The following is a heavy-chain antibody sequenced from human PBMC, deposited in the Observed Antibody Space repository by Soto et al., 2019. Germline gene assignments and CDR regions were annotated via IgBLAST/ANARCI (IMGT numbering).Heavy chain of an antibody. CDR1: GGSISSYY. Sequence: SETLSLTCTVSGGSISSYYWSWIRQPPGKGLEWIGYIYYSGITNYNPSLKSRVTISVDTSKNQFSLKLSSVTAADTAVYYCARRGYCSGGSCYLLDYYYYMDVWGKGTTVTVSS. J-gene: IGHJ6*03. CDR3: ARRGYCSGGSCYLLDYYYYMDV. CDR2: IYYSGIT. D-gene: IGHD2-15*01. V-gene: IGHV4-59*08.